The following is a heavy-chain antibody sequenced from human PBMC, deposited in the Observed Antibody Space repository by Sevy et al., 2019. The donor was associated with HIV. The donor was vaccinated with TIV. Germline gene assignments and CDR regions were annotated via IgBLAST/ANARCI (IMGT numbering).Heavy chain of an antibody. Sequence: GGSLRLSCAASGFTFDDYTMHWVRQAPGKGLEWVSLISWDGGSTYYADSVKGRFTISRDNSKNSLYLQMNSLRTEDTALYYCAKDWSIAARPEHYYYYGMDVWGQGTTVTVSS. V-gene: IGHV3-43*01. J-gene: IGHJ6*02. D-gene: IGHD6-6*01. CDR1: GFTFDDYT. CDR2: ISWDGGST. CDR3: AKDWSIAARPEHYYYYGMDV.